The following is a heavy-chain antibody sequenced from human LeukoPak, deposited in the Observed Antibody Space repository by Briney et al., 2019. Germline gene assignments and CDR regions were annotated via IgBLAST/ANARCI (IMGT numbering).Heavy chain of an antibody. V-gene: IGHV1-2*02. CDR2: TSPKGAGT. J-gene: IGHJ4*02. Sequence: GASVKVSCKVSGYTFTDYYIHWVRQAPGQGLEWMGWTSPKGAGTMSAQKFQGRITTTGDTSISTVYMELDRLTFDDTAEYYCARDNYGTLDYWGQGTLVTVSS. CDR3: ARDNYGTLDY. CDR1: GYTFTDYY. D-gene: IGHD4-17*01.